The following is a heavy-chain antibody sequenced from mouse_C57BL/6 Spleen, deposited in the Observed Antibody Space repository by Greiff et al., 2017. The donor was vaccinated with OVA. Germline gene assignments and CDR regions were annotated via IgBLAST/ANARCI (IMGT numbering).Heavy chain of an antibody. V-gene: IGHV1-82*01. CDR2: IYPGDGGT. Sequence: QVQLQQSGPELVKPGASVKISCKASGYAFSSSRMNWVKQRPGQGLEWIGRIYPGDGGTNYNGKFKGKAKLTADKSSSTAYMRLRSLTSDDSSFYFCASITTLDYWGQGTTLTVSS. J-gene: IGHJ2*01. D-gene: IGHD1-1*01. CDR3: ASITTLDY. CDR1: GYAFSSSR.